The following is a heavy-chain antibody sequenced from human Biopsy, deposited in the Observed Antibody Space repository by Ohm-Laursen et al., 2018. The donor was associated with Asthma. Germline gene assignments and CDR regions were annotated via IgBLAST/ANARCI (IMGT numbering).Heavy chain of an antibody. J-gene: IGHJ4*02. D-gene: IGHD6-19*01. CDR1: RFTYE. Sequence: SLRLSCAASRFTYEMHWVRQAPGKGLEWVAVISYDGSSIYYADPVKGRFTISRDNSKNTLSLQMNSLTAEDTAVYYCAREGVAGTHIEDWGQGTLVTVPS. CDR2: ISYDGSSI. V-gene: IGHV3-30-3*01. CDR3: AREGVAGTHIED.